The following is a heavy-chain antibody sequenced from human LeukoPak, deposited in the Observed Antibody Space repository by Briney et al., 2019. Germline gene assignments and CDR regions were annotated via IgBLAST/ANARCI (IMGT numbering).Heavy chain of an antibody. CDR3: ARARRELAPDY. J-gene: IGHJ4*02. V-gene: IGHV1-3*01. CDR2: INAGNGNT. D-gene: IGHD3-10*01. CDR1: GYTFTSYA. Sequence: ASVKVSCKASGYTFTSYAMLWVRQAPGQRLEWMGWINAGNGNTKYSQKFQGRVTITRDTSASTAYMELSSLRSEDTAVYYCARARRELAPDYWSQGTLVTVSS.